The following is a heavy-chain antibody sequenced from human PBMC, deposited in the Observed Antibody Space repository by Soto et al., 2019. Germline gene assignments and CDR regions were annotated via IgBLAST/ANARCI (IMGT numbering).Heavy chain of an antibody. CDR2: ISYDGSNK. V-gene: IGHV3-30*18. J-gene: IGHJ6*01. CDR3: AKDMVRGVIHKPSYHYGMDV. D-gene: IGHD3-10*01. Sequence: WGSLRFSCASSGFTFSIYGLHWVRQAPGKGLELVAVISYDGSNKYYADSVKGRFTISRDNSKNTLYLQMNSLRAEDTAVYYCAKDMVRGVIHKPSYHYGMDVWGQGTPVTVSS. CDR1: GFTFSIYG.